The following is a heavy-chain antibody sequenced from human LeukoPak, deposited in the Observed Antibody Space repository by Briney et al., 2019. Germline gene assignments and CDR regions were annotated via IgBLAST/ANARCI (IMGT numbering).Heavy chain of an antibody. CDR1: GGSISSYY. D-gene: IGHD4-17*01. V-gene: IGHV4-59*01. CDR2: IYYTGST. J-gene: IGHJ4*02. CDR3: ARVDGDYAFDY. Sequence: SETLSLTCTVSGGSISSYYWSWIRQPPGKGLEWIGYIYYTGSTNHNPSLKSRVTISVDMSKNQFSLKLSSVTAADTAVYYCARVDGDYAFDYWGQGTLVTVSS.